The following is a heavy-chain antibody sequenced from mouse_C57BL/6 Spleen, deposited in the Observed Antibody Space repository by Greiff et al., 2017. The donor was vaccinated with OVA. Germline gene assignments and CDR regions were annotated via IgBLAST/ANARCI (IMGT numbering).Heavy chain of an antibody. V-gene: IGHV1-55*01. Sequence: QVQLQQPGAELVKPGASVKMSCKASGYTFTSYWITWVKQRPGQGLEWIGDIYPGSGSTNYNEKFKSKATLTVDTSSSTAYMQLSSLTSEDSAVYYCARGGTYYDSLYDFDYWGQGTTLTVSS. D-gene: IGHD2-4*01. CDR3: ARGGTYYDSLYDFDY. CDR2: IYPGSGST. J-gene: IGHJ2*01. CDR1: GYTFTSYW.